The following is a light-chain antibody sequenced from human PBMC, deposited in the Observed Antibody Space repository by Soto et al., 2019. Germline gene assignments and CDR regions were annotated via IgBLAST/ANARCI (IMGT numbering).Light chain of an antibody. CDR1: QSLVYSDGNTY. Sequence: DVVMTQSPLSLPVTLGQPASISCRSSQSLVYSDGNTYLNWFQQRPGQSPRRLIYKASNRDSGVPDGFSGRGSGTDFPLKISRVEAEDVGVYYCMRGTLWPYTFGQGTKLEIK. CDR2: KAS. CDR3: MRGTLWPYT. V-gene: IGKV2-30*01. J-gene: IGKJ2*01.